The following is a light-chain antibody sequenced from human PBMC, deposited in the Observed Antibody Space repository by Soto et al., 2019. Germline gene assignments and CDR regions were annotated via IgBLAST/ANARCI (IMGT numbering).Light chain of an antibody. CDR2: DVS. CDR3: SSFTSSGTRV. J-gene: IGLJ2*01. CDR1: SSDVGGYNY. Sequence: QSALTQPASVSGSPGQSITISCTGTSSDVGGYNYVSWYQQHPGKAPKLMIYDVSNPPSGVSHRFSGSKSGNTASLTISGLQAEDEADYYCSSFTSSGTRVFGGGTKLTVL. V-gene: IGLV2-14*01.